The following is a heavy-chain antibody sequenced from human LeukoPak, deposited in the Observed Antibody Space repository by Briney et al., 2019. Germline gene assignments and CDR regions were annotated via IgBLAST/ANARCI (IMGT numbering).Heavy chain of an antibody. V-gene: IGHV3-23*01. D-gene: IGHD3-22*01. CDR2: ISDSGGST. CDR3: ARDREYYYDSSGYSYDDY. Sequence: GGSLRLSCAASGFTFSSYGMSWVRQAPGKGLEWVSAISDSGGSTYYADSVKGRFTISRDNSKNTLYLQMNSLRAEDTAVYYCARDREYYYDSSGYSYDDYWGQGTLVTVSS. CDR1: GFTFSSYG. J-gene: IGHJ4*02.